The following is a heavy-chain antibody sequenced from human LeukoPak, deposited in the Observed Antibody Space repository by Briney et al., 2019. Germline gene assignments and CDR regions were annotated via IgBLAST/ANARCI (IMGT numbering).Heavy chain of an antibody. D-gene: IGHD3-9*01. CDR3: ARVRDILTGYPPDY. V-gene: IGHV3-21*01. Sequence: GGSLRLSCAASGFMFNGYSMTWVRQAPGKGLEWVSYISGGSDYIFYTDSVKGRFTISRDNAKKSLYLQMNSLRAEDTAVYYCARVRDILTGYPPDYWGQGTLVTVSS. CDR2: ISGGSDYI. CDR1: GFMFNGYS. J-gene: IGHJ4*02.